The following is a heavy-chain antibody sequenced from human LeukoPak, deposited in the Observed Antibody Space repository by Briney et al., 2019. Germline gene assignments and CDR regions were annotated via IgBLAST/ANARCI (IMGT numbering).Heavy chain of an antibody. D-gene: IGHD6-13*01. CDR3: ARHKRRDSQGIAAAGTFDY. Sequence: PSETLSLTCAVYGGSFSGYYWSWIRQSPGKGLEWIGYIYYSGSTNYNPSLKSRVTISVDTSKNQFSLKLSSVTAADTAVYYCARHKRRDSQGIAAAGTFDYWGQGTLVTVSS. V-gene: IGHV4-59*08. J-gene: IGHJ4*02. CDR1: GGSFSGYY. CDR2: IYYSGST.